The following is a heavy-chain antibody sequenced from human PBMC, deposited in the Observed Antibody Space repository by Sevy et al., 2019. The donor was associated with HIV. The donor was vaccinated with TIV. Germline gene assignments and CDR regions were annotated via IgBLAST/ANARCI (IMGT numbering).Heavy chain of an antibody. D-gene: IGHD2-15*01. CDR3: ARGGILVEGDDRTTPFDF. CDR2: ISSDGVNK. CDR1: GFTFNTYS. J-gene: IGHJ4*02. V-gene: IGHV3-30-3*01. Sequence: GGSLRLSCSVSGFTFNTYSFHWVRQAPGMGLEWVSVISSDGVNKYYADSVRGRFTISRNKSKGTFYLQMNNLRAGDTGVYYCARGGILVEGDDRTTPFDFWGQGTLVTVSS.